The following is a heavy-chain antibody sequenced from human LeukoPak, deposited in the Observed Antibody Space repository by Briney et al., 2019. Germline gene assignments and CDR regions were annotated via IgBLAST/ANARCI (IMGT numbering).Heavy chain of an antibody. D-gene: IGHD6-13*01. Sequence: GGSLRLSCAASGFTFSDHYMDWVRQAPGKGLEWVGRTRNKANSYTTEYAASVKGRFTISRDDSKNSLYLQMNSLKTEDTAVYYCARGAGIGAFDIWGQGTMVTVSS. CDR1: GFTFSDHY. V-gene: IGHV3-72*01. CDR2: TRNKANSYTT. J-gene: IGHJ3*02. CDR3: ARGAGIGAFDI.